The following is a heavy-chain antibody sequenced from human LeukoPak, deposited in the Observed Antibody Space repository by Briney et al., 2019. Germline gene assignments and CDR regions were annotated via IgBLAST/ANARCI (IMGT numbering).Heavy chain of an antibody. V-gene: IGHV3-66*02. D-gene: IGHD3-3*01. CDR3: CELGEVRVTDLD. Sequence: GGSLRLSCAASGFTVSSNYMSWVRQAPGKGLEWVSVFYRGGSTYYADSVRGRFTISRDNSRNTVYLHMSSLRKEDTAVYYCCELGEVRVTDLDWGQGTLVTVSS. J-gene: IGHJ4*02. CDR2: FYRGGST. CDR1: GFTVSSNY.